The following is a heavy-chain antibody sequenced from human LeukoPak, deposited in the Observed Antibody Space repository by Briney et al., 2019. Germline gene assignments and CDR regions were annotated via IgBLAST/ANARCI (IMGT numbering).Heavy chain of an antibody. D-gene: IGHD1-26*01. CDR1: GFTFNSYG. V-gene: IGHV3-30*18. J-gene: IGHJ4*02. CDR3: AKDPSRTSGSYYLDY. CDR2: ISYDGSNK. Sequence: GGSLRLSCAASGFTFNSYGMHWVRQAPGKGLEWVAVISYDGSNKYYADSVKGRFTISRDNSKNTLYLQMNSLRAEDTAVYYCAKDPSRTSGSYYLDYWGQGTLVTVSS.